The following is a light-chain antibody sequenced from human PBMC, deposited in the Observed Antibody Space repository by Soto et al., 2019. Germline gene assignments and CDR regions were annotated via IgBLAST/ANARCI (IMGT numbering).Light chain of an antibody. CDR3: YRYDSWPPGT. V-gene: IGKV3-15*01. CDR1: QTISRS. J-gene: IGKJ2*01. Sequence: IVLTPYQPIRSVSPEERASLSCSASQTISRSLAWSQHKPGQAPRPLLPDASTRATGIPARFSGSGSGTESNLTISSLQSEDFALYYCYRYDSWPPGTFGQGTKVDIK. CDR2: DAS.